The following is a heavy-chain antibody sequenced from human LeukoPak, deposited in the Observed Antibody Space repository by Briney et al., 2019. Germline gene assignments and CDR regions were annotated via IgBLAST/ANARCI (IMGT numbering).Heavy chain of an antibody. Sequence: GGSLRLSCAASGFTFHDYAMHWVRQAPGKGLEWVSLISGDGGSTYYADSVKGRFTISRDNSKNSLYLQMNSLRTEDTALYYCAKESGAVAGTRDDAFDIWGQGTMVTVSS. D-gene: IGHD6-19*01. J-gene: IGHJ3*02. CDR2: ISGDGGST. CDR3: AKESGAVAGTRDDAFDI. CDR1: GFTFHDYA. V-gene: IGHV3-43*02.